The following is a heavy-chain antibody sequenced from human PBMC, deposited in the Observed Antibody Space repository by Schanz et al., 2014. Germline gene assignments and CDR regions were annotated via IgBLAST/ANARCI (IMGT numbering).Heavy chain of an antibody. CDR1: GYSFNLFG. V-gene: IGHV1-18*04. J-gene: IGHJ6*02. CDR3: ATDGGHQSYFYYAVDV. CDR2: ISAYNGNM. D-gene: IGHD3-16*01. Sequence: QVQLVQSGAEVQKPGASVMLSCKTSGYSFNLFGVSWVRQAPGQGLEWMGWISAYNGNMNYAPKFQGRVTMTTDTSTSTAYMELRNLRSDDTAVYYCATDGGHQSYFYYAVDVWGQGTTVTVSS.